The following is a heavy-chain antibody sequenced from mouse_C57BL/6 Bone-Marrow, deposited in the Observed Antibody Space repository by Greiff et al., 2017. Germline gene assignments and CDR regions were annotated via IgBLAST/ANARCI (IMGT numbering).Heavy chain of an antibody. CDR2: IYPGNSDT. CDR1: GYTFTSYW. D-gene: IGHD1-1*01. Sequence: EVKVEESGPVLARPGASVKMSCKTSGYTFTSYWMHWVKQRPGQGLEWIGAIYPGNSDTSYNQKFKGKAKLTAVTSASTAYMELSSLTNEDSAVYYCTRDLLLRYPGMDYWGQGTSVTVSS. J-gene: IGHJ4*01. V-gene: IGHV1-5*01. CDR3: TRDLLLRYPGMDY.